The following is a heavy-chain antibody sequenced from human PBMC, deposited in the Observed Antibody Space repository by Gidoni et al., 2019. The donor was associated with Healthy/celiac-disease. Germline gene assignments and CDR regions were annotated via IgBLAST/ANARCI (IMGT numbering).Heavy chain of an antibody. CDR2: ISYDGSNK. CDR1: GFTFSSDG. J-gene: IGHJ4*02. Sequence: QVQLVESGGGVVQPGRSLRLSCAASGFTFSSDGLHWVRQAPGKGLEWVAVISYDGSNKYYADSVKGRFTISRDNSKNTLYLQMNSLRAEDTAVYYCAKDPDCTGGVCYRGYFDYWGQGTLVTVSS. CDR3: AKDPDCTGGVCYRGYFDY. D-gene: IGHD2-8*02. V-gene: IGHV3-30*18.